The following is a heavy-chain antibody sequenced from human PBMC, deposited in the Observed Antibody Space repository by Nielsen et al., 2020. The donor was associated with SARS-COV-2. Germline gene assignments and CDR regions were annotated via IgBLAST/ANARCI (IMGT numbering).Heavy chain of an antibody. CDR1: GYSFSNFW. D-gene: IGHD3-16*01. CDR2: IYPGDSESET. Sequence: GESLKISCQVSGYSFSNFWIGWVRQMPGKGLEWMGIIYPGDSESETRYSPSVQGQVTMSVDRAISTVYLQWSSLRASDTAMYYCARRHYYDSLFDPWGQGTLVTVSS. J-gene: IGHJ5*02. CDR3: ARRHYYDSLFDP. V-gene: IGHV5-51*01.